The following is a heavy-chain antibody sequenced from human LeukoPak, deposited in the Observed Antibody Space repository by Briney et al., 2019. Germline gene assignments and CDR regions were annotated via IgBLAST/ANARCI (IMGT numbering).Heavy chain of an antibody. CDR1: GFTFSSYA. CDR3: ARKTSGMDV. V-gene: IGHV3-64*01. CDR2: ISSNGGST. Sequence: GGSLRLSCAASGFTFSSYAMHWVRQAPGKGLEYVSAISSNGGSTYYANSVKGRFTISRDNSKNTLYLQMGSLRAEDMAVYYCARKTSGMDVWGQGTTVTVSS. J-gene: IGHJ6*02. D-gene: IGHD1-1*01.